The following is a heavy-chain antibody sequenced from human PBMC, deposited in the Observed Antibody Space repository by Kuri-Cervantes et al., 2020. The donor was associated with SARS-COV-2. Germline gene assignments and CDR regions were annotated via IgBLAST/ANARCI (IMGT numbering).Heavy chain of an antibody. Sequence: GGSLRLSCEVSGFLFSASAIHWVRQAPGKGLEWVGRIKSKTDGGTTDYAAPVKGRFTISRDDSKNTLYLQMNSLKTEDTAVYYCTTELLWFGESLGFDYWGQGTLVTVSS. V-gene: IGHV3-15*01. CDR2: IKSKTDGGTT. D-gene: IGHD3-10*01. CDR1: GFLFSASA. CDR3: TTELLWFGESLGFDY. J-gene: IGHJ4*02.